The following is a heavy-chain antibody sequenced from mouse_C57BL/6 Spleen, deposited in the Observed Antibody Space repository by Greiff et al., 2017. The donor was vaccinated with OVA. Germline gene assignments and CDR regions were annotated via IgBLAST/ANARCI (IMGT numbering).Heavy chain of an antibody. J-gene: IGHJ2*01. D-gene: IGHD4-1*01. CDR2: INPNNGGT. CDR1: GYTFTDYY. V-gene: IGHV1-26*01. CDR3: ARAGANWDDD. Sequence: EVQLQQSGPELVKPGASVKISCKASGYTFTDYYMNWVKQSHGKSLEWIGDINPNNGGTSYNQKFKGKATLTVDKSSSTAYMELRSLTSEDSAVYYCARAGANWDDDWGQGTTLTVSS.